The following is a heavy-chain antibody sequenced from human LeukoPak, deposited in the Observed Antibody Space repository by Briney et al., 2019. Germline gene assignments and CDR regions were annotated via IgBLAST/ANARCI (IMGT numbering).Heavy chain of an antibody. V-gene: IGHV4-4*02. CDR2: IYHSGST. CDR3: ARGPYGQQLAHFDY. Sequence: PSGTLSLTCAVSGGSISSSNWWSWVRQPPGKGLEWIGEIYHSGSTNYNPSLKSRVTISVDKSKNQFSLKLSSVTAADTAVYYCARGPYGQQLAHFDYWGQGTLVTVSS. CDR1: GGSISSSNW. D-gene: IGHD6-13*01. J-gene: IGHJ4*02.